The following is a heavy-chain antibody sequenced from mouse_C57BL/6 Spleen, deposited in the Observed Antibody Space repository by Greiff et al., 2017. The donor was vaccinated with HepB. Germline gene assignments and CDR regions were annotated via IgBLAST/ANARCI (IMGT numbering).Heavy chain of an antibody. J-gene: IGHJ2*01. CDR2: IYPGDGDT. CDR1: GYAFSSSW. V-gene: IGHV1-82*01. Sequence: QVQLKESGPELVKPGASVKISCKASGYAFSSSWMNWVKQRPGKGLEWIGRIYPGDGDTNYNGKFKGKATLTADKSSSTAYMQLSSLTSEDSAVYFCAREEKLYFDYWGQGTTLTVSS. CDR3: AREEKLYFDY.